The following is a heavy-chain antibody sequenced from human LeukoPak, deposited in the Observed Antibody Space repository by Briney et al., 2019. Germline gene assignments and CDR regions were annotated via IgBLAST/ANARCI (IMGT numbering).Heavy chain of an antibody. CDR1: GFIFTDYD. Sequence: GGSLRVSCAASGFIFTDYDLHWVRQPPGKGLEWVSVFGIAGDTYYSDSVKGRFTISRDVAKNSLYLQMNNLRAGDTAVYYCVRTNGATYYAYWGQASLATLSS. D-gene: IGHD2-8*01. J-gene: IGHJ1*01. CDR3: VRTNGATYYAY. V-gene: IGHV3-13*01. CDR2: FGIAGDT.